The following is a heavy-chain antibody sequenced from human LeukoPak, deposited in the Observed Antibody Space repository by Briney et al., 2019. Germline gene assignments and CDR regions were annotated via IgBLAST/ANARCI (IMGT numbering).Heavy chain of an antibody. CDR3: AKREAEESGPIDY. V-gene: IGHV3-23*01. CDR2: ISGRGGHT. CDR1: RFTFSKFA. D-gene: IGHD3-3*01. Sequence: GSLRLSCAASRFTFSKFAMTWVRQAPGTGREWVSAISGRGGHTYYADAVKGRFTISRDNSKNMLYLQMSSLRAEDTAVYYCAKREAEESGPIDYWGQGTLVTVSS. J-gene: IGHJ4*02.